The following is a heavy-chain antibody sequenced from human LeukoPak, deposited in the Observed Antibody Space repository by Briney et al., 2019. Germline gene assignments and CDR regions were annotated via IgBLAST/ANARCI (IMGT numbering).Heavy chain of an antibody. V-gene: IGHV4-59*12. CDR1: GGSISSYY. CDR2: IYYSGST. J-gene: IGHJ4*02. CDR3: ARVSYGSGLDY. Sequence: PSETLSLTCTVSGGSISSYYWSWIRQPPGKGLEWIGSIYYSGSTYYNPSLKSRVTISVDTSKNQFSLKLSSVTAADTAVYYCARVSYGSGLDYWGQGTLVTVSS. D-gene: IGHD3-10*01.